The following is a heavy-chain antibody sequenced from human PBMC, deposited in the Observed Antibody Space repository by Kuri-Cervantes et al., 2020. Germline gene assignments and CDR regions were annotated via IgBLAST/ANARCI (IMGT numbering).Heavy chain of an antibody. CDR2: ISSSSSTI. D-gene: IGHD3-10*01. CDR1: GFTFSSYA. V-gene: IGHV3-48*02. CDR3: ARDSLYITMVQGATAGRIDCFDP. J-gene: IGHJ5*02. Sequence: GESLKISCAASGFTFSSYAMHWVRQAPGKGLEWVSYISSSSSTIYYADSVTGRFTISRDNAKNSRSLQMNSLRDEATAVYYCARDSLYITMVQGATAGRIDCFDPWGKGTLVTVSS.